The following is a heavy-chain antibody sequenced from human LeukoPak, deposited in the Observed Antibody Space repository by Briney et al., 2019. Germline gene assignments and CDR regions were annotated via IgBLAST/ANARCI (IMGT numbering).Heavy chain of an antibody. J-gene: IGHJ4*02. CDR1: GGPIRSNY. D-gene: IGHD3-10*01. CDR2: IYVTDLI. Sequence: SGTLSLTCTVSGGPIRSNYWSWIRQTGGKGLEWIGRIYVTDLINYNPSLKSRVTTSVDMSKNQLSLNLTSVTAADTAIYYCARGFGSGTSPFDNWGRGTLVTVSS. CDR3: ARGFGSGTSPFDN. V-gene: IGHV4-4*07.